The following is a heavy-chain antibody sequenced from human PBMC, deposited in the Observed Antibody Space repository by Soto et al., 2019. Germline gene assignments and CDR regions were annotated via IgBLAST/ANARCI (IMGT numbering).Heavy chain of an antibody. J-gene: IGHJ6*02. CDR1: GGSISSGDYY. Sequence: SETLSLTCTVSGGSISSGDYYWSWIRQPPGKGLEWIGYIYYSGSTYYNPSLKSRVTISVDTSKNQFSLKLSSVTAADTAVYYCARAMVRGVIRCYYYGMDVWGQGTTVTVSS. CDR2: IYYSGST. CDR3: ARAMVRGVIRCYYYGMDV. V-gene: IGHV4-30-4*01. D-gene: IGHD3-10*01.